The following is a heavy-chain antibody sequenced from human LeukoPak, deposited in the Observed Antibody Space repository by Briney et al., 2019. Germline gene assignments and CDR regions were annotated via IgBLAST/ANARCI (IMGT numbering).Heavy chain of an antibody. CDR2: INEDGSTT. V-gene: IGHV3-74*01. D-gene: IGHD1-26*01. J-gene: IGHJ4*02. CDR1: GFTFSSNW. CDR3: VRDLGGRSGH. Sequence: GGSLRLSCAASGFTFSSNWMHWVRQAPGKGLVWVSRINEDGSTTNYTDSVKGRSTIFRDNAKNTLYLQMNSLRAEDTAVYYCVRDLGGRSGHWGQGTLVTVSS.